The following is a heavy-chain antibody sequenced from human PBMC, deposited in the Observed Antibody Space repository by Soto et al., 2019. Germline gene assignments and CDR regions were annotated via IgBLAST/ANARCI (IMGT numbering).Heavy chain of an antibody. V-gene: IGHV1-18*01. D-gene: IGHD3-16*01. CDR1: GYTFTNFG. CDR2: NSAYNCNT. J-gene: IGHJ4*02. Sequence: QVQLVQSGAEVKKPGASVKVSCKASGYTFTNFGISWVRQAPGQGLEWMGWNSAYNCNTNYAQKFQGRVTITTDTSTSTAYMEVRSLSLDDSSGSYCARGGTQSDCWGQGTVVTVSS. CDR3: ARGGTQSDC.